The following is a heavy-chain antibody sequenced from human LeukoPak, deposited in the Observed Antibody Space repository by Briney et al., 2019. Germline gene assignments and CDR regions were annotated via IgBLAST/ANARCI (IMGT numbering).Heavy chain of an antibody. CDR3: ARNRRDLDYPPDY. Sequence: GGSLRLSCAASGFTFSSYSMNWVRQAPGKGLEWVSSISSSSSYIYYADSVKGRFTISRDNAKNSLYLQMNSLRAEDTAMYYCARNRRDLDYPPDYWGQGTLVTVSS. J-gene: IGHJ4*02. CDR2: ISSSSSYI. D-gene: IGHD4-11*01. CDR1: GFTFSSYS. V-gene: IGHV3-21*01.